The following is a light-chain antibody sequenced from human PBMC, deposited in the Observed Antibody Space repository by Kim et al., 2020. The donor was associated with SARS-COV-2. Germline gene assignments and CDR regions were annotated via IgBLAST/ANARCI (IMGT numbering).Light chain of an antibody. V-gene: IGLV2-14*03. CDR3: SSYTGSSTVV. J-gene: IGLJ2*01. CDR1: SSDIGRYNY. Sequence: GQSITISCPGTSSDIGRYNYVSWYQQHPGKAPTLVIYDVGNRPSGVSNRFSGSKSGNTASLTISGLQGEDEADYYCSSYTGSSTVVFGGGTQLTVL. CDR2: DVG.